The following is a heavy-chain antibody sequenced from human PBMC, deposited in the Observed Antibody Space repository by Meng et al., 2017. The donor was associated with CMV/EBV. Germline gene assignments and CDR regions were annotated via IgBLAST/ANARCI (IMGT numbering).Heavy chain of an antibody. J-gene: IGHJ2*01. Sequence: GESLKISCAASGFTFSSYAMSWVRQAPGKGLEWVSVIYSGGSTYYADSVKGRFTISRDNSKNTLYLQMNSLRAEDTAVYYCARDNSYYDSSGYPTPDWYFDLWGRGTLVTVSS. CDR2: IYSGGST. D-gene: IGHD3-22*01. V-gene: IGHV3-53*01. CDR3: ARDNSYYDSSGYPTPDWYFDL. CDR1: GFTFSSYA.